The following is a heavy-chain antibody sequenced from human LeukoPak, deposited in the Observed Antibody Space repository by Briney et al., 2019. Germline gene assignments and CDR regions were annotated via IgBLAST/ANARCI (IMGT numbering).Heavy chain of an antibody. D-gene: IGHD5/OR15-5a*01. V-gene: IGHV3-43*02. CDR2: TSGDGITT. CDR3: ARDHVYGGADY. CDR1: GFTFHNYA. J-gene: IGHJ4*02. Sequence: GSLRLSCAASGFTFHNYAIHWVRQAPGKGLEWVSLTSGDGITTYFADSVKGRFTISRDNSKSSLFLQMNSLRTEDTALYYCARDHVYGGADYWGQGTLVTVS.